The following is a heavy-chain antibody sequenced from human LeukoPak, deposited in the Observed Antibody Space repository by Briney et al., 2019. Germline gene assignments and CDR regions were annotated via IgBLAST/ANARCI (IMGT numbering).Heavy chain of an antibody. J-gene: IGHJ5*02. CDR3: ARDQGRYGDGRGFDP. V-gene: IGHV3-30*03. CDR1: GFTVRSSY. D-gene: IGHD4-17*01. CDR2: ISYDGSNK. Sequence: PGGSLRLSCAASGFTVRSSYMSWVRQAPGKGLEWVAVISYDGSNKYYADSVKGRFTISRDNSKNTLYLQMNSLRAEDTAVYYCARDQGRYGDGRGFDPWGQGTLVTVSS.